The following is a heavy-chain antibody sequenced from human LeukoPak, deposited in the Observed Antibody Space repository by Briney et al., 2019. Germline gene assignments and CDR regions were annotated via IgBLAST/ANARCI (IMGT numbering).Heavy chain of an antibody. Sequence: GGSLRLSCAASGFTFSSYGMHWVRQAPGKGLEWVAFIRYDGSNKYYADSVKGRFTISRDNSKNTLYLQMNSLRAEDTAVYYCAGPALTVTTDYDAFDIWGQGTMVTVSS. J-gene: IGHJ3*02. CDR2: IRYDGSNK. D-gene: IGHD4-17*01. CDR1: GFTFSSYG. CDR3: AGPALTVTTDYDAFDI. V-gene: IGHV3-30*02.